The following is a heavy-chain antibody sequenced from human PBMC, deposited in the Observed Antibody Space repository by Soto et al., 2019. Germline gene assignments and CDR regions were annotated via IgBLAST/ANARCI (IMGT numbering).Heavy chain of an antibody. D-gene: IGHD3-16*02. Sequence: QITLRESGPPLVKPTQTLTLTCTVSGFSLSTSGVAVVWIRQPPGKALEWLAVIYGNDDKYYSPSLKSRLIITYNPSKNQVILTMTNMDSVDTATYYCAHRSNTATRCWFDPWGQGTLVTVSS. V-gene: IGHV2-5*01. CDR1: GFSLSTSGVA. CDR2: IYGNDDK. CDR3: AHRSNTATRCWFDP. J-gene: IGHJ5*02.